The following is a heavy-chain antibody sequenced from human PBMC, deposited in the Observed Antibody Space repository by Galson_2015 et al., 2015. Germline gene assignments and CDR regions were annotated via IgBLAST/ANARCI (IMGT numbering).Heavy chain of an antibody. D-gene: IGHD5-18*01. CDR3: ARDRWVQLWFGSVRGLGDGYGMDV. CDR1: GFTFSSYS. Sequence: SLRLSCAASGFTFSSYSMNWVRQAPGKGLEWVSYISSSSSTIYYADSVKGRFTISRDNAKNSLYLQMNSLRDEDTAVYYCARDRWVQLWFGSVRGLGDGYGMDVWGQGTTVTVSS. J-gene: IGHJ6*02. V-gene: IGHV3-48*02. CDR2: ISSSSSTI.